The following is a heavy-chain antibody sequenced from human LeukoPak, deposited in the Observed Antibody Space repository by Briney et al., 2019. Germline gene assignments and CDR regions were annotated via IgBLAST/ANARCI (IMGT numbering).Heavy chain of an antibody. J-gene: IGHJ3*02. D-gene: IGHD6-13*01. Sequence: PGRCLRLSCAASGFTSSSYGMHWGREAPGKGLEWGSVILYDGSNKYYAGSVKGRVTISRDNSKNTLYMQMNSLRAEDTAVYYCAKIAEAGINDAFDIWGEGTMVTVSS. CDR1: GFTSSSYG. CDR2: ILYDGSNK. V-gene: IGHV3-33*06. CDR3: AKIAEAGINDAFDI.